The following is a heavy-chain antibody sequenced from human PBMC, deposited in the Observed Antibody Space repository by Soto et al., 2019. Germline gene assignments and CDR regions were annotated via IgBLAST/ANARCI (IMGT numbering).Heavy chain of an antibody. D-gene: IGHD4-17*01. Sequence: QVQLVQSGAEVKKPGASVKVSCKASGYTFTGYYMHWVRQAPGQGLEWMGWINPNSGGTNYAQKFQGWVTMTRDTSISTAYMGLSRLRSDDTAVYYCARGAYGDSAPEGGMDVWGQGTTVTVSS. V-gene: IGHV1-2*04. CDR1: GYTFTGYY. CDR3: ARGAYGDSAPEGGMDV. CDR2: INPNSGGT. J-gene: IGHJ6*02.